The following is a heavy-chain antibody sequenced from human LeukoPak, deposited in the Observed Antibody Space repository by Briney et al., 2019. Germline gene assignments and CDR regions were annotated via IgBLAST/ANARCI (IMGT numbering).Heavy chain of an antibody. CDR1: GFTFSSYD. CDR2: IGTAGDT. CDR3: ARDMGGDDAFDI. J-gene: IGHJ3*02. D-gene: IGHD2-15*01. V-gene: IGHV3-13*01. Sequence: GGSLRLSCAASGFTFSSYDMHWVRHATGKGLEWVSAIGTAGDTYYPGSVKGRFTISRENAKNSLYLQMNSLRAEDTAVYYCARDMGGDDAFDIWGQGTMVTVSS.